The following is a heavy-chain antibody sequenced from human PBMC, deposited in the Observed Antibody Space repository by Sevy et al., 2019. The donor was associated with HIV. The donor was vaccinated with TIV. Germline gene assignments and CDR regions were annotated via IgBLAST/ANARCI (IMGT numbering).Heavy chain of an antibody. Sequence: GGSLRLSCAASGFTFSSYGMHWVRQAPGKGLEWVAVISYDGSNKYYADSVKGRFTISRDNSKNTLYLQMNSLRAEDTAVYYCANGSTMVRGVPHTNYWGQGTLVTVSS. D-gene: IGHD3-10*01. V-gene: IGHV3-30*18. CDR2: ISYDGSNK. CDR3: ANGSTMVRGVPHTNY. CDR1: GFTFSSYG. J-gene: IGHJ4*02.